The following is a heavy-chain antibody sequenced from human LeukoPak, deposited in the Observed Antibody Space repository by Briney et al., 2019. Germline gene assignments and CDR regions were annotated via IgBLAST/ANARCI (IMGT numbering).Heavy chain of an antibody. J-gene: IGHJ6*02. D-gene: IGHD1-26*01. CDR2: ISWNSGSI. CDR1: GFTFVDYV. CDR3: AKDRGSYYYYSGMDV. Sequence: PGGSLRLSCAASGFTFVDYVMHWVRQAPGKGLEWVSGISWNSGSIGYADSVKGRFTISRDNAKNSLYLQMNSLRAEDTALYYCAKDRGSYYYYSGMDVWGQGTTVTVSS. V-gene: IGHV3-9*01.